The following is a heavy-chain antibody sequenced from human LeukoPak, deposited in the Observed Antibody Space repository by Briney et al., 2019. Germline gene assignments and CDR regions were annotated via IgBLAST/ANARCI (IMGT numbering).Heavy chain of an antibody. CDR1: GGSISSGGYS. D-gene: IGHD5-12*01. J-gene: IGHJ6*03. V-gene: IGHV4-30-2*02. CDR3: ARRVANAYYMDV. Sequence: LRLSCAVSGGSISSGGYSWSWIRQPPGKGLEWIGYIYHSGSTYYNPSLKSRVTISVDTSKNQFSLKLSSVTAADTAVYYCARRVANAYYMDVWGKGTTVTVSS. CDR2: IYHSGST.